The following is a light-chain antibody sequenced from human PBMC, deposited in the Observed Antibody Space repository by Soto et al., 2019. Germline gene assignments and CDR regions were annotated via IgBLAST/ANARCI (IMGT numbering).Light chain of an antibody. CDR2: GAS. Sequence: DIVLTQSPGTLSLSPGERATLSCRASQSVSSSYLAWYQQKPGQAPRLLIYGASSRATGIPDRFSGSGSGTDFTLTISRLEPEDFAVYYCQQYSGSPQYTFGQGTKLEIK. CDR3: QQYSGSPQYT. V-gene: IGKV3-20*01. J-gene: IGKJ2*01. CDR1: QSVSSSY.